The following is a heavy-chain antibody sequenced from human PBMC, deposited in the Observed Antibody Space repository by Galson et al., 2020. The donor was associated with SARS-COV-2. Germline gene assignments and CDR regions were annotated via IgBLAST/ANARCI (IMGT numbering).Heavy chain of an antibody. CDR1: GFTFSGYW. J-gene: IGHJ4*02. V-gene: IGHV3-74*01. CDR2: INGDGSRT. D-gene: IGHD3-22*01. CDR3: ARVGYDRSSWNFESPFDY. Sequence: GESLKISCAASGFTFSGYWMHWVRQAPGKGLVWVSRINGDGSRTSYGDSVKGRFTISRDSAKNTLYLQMNSLRVDDTAVYFCARVGYDRSSWNFESPFDYWGQGTPVVVAS.